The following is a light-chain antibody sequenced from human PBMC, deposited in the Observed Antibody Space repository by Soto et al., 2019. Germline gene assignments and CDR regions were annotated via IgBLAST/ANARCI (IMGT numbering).Light chain of an antibody. Sequence: DIQMTQSPSLSVSVGDKVTITCRASHSISNFLNWYQQKAGKAPKLLIHASFNLQSGVPSRFSGSGSGTDFTLTISSLQPEDFATYYCQQNYITPYTFGQGTKLEIK. CDR3: QQNYITPYT. V-gene: IGKV1-39*01. J-gene: IGKJ2*01. CDR1: HSISNF. CDR2: ASF.